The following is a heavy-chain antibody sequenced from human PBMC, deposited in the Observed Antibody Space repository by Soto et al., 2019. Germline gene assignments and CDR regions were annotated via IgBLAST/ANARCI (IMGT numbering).Heavy chain of an antibody. V-gene: IGHV3-30*18. CDR1: GFTFDSYG. D-gene: IGHD4-17*01. CDR2: ISSDGNNK. CDR3: AKDLLPNTVTTCGS. J-gene: IGHJ5*02. Sequence: GGSLRLSCAASGFTFDSYGMHWVRQAPGKGLEWVAVISSDGNNKYYADSVKGRFTISRDNFKNTLYLQMSSLRADDTAVYYCAKDLLPNTVTTCGSWGQGTLVTVSS.